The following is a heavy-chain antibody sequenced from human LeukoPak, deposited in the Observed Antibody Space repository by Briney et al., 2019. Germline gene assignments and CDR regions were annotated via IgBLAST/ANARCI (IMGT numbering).Heavy chain of an antibody. Sequence: GGSLRLSCAASGFTFSSYSMNWVRQAPGKGLEWVSSISSSSSYIYYADSVKGRFTISRDNAKNSLYLQMNSLRAEDTAVYYCAREVAAAPNWFYPWGQGTLVTVSS. D-gene: IGHD2-15*01. CDR2: ISSSSSYI. V-gene: IGHV3-21*01. CDR3: AREVAAAPNWFYP. CDR1: GFTFSSYS. J-gene: IGHJ5*02.